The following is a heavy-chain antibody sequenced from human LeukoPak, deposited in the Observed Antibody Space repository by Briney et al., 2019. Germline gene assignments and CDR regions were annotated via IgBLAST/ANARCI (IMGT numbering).Heavy chain of an antibody. CDR3: ARQHYDYVWGSYPAIYFDY. CDR1: GGTFSSYA. Sequence: ASVKVSCKASGGTFSSYAISWVRQAPGQGLEWMGRIIPILGIANYAQKFQGRVTITADKSTSTAYMELSSLRSEDTAVYYCARQHYDYVWGSYPAIYFDYWGQGTLVTVSS. CDR2: IIPILGIA. D-gene: IGHD3-16*02. J-gene: IGHJ4*02. V-gene: IGHV1-69*04.